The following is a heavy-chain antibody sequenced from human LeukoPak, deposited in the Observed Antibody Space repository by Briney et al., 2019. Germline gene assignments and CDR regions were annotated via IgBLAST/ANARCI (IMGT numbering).Heavy chain of an antibody. CDR3: AREYYDSSGSPYFDY. J-gene: IGHJ4*02. Sequence: GGSLRLACAASGFTFSSYWMHWVRQAPGKGLVWVSRINSDGSSTTYGDSVKGRFTISRDNAKNTLYMYIHSLRAEDTAVYYCAREYYDSSGSPYFDYWGQGTLVTVSS. V-gene: IGHV3-74*01. CDR2: INSDGSST. CDR1: GFTFSSYW. D-gene: IGHD3-22*01.